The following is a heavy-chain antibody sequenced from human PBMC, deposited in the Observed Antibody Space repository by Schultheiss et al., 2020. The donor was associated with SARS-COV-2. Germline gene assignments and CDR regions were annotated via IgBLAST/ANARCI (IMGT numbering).Heavy chain of an antibody. D-gene: IGHD3-16*01. V-gene: IGHV4-39*01. J-gene: IGHJ4*02. CDR2: IYYSGST. CDR1: GGSISSSSYY. Sequence: SETLSLTCTVSGGSISSSSYYWGWIRQPPGKGLEWIGSIYYSGSTYYNPSLKSRVTISVDTSKNQFSLKLHSVTAADTAVYYCGRQGGPEQEIDSWGQGILVTVSS. CDR3: GRQGGPEQEIDS.